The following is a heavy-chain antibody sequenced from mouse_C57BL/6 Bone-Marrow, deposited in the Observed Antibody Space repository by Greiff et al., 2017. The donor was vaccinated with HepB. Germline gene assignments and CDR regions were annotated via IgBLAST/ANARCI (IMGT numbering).Heavy chain of an antibody. Sequence: EVQVVESGGGLVQPGGSLKLSCAASGFTFSDYYMYWVRQTPEKRLEWVAYISNGGGSTYYPDTVKGRFTISRDNAKNTLYLQMSRLKSEDTAMYYCARQGPPRGYFDVWGTGTTVTVSS. CDR1: GFTFSDYY. V-gene: IGHV5-12*01. J-gene: IGHJ1*03. CDR2: ISNGGGST. CDR3: ARQGPPRGYFDV.